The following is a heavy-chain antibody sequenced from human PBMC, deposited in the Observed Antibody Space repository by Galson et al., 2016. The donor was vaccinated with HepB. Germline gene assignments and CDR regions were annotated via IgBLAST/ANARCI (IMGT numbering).Heavy chain of an antibody. CDR1: GGSISSYY. D-gene: IGHD1-26*01. CDR2: MFHSGST. J-gene: IGHJ6*02. Sequence: SETLSLTCTVSGGSISSYYWSWIRQPPGKGLEWIGYMFHSGSTNYDSSLKSRVTISVEMSKNQFFLNLTSVTAADTAVYYCARLNLRGRYLYYGMDVWGQGTTVTVSS. CDR3: ARLNLRGRYLYYGMDV. V-gene: IGHV4-59*01.